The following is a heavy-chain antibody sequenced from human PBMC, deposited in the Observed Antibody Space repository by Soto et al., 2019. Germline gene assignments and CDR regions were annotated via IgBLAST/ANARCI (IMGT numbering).Heavy chain of an antibody. J-gene: IGHJ3*02. CDR3: ARDRGSTMTGDALDI. Sequence: QVQLQESGPGLVKPSGTLSLTCVVSGASISGGHWWSWVRQSPGKGLEWIGEIYQSGSPNYNPSLQSRVIISVDNSKNQFSLKLTSVTAADTALYYCARDRGSTMTGDALDIWGQGTMVTVSS. D-gene: IGHD3-16*01. CDR1: GASISGGHW. V-gene: IGHV4-4*02. CDR2: IYQSGSP.